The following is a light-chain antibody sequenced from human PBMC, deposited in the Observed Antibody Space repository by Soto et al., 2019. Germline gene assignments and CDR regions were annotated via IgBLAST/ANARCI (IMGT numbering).Light chain of an antibody. V-gene: IGKV1-5*03. J-gene: IGKJ1*01. CDR1: QTISSW. CDR3: QHYNSYSEA. Sequence: DIQMTQSPSTLSGSVGDRVTITCRASQTISSWLAWYQQKPGKAPKLLIYKASTLKSGVQSRFSGSRSGTEFTLTISSLQPDDFATYYCQHYNSYSEAVGQGTKVDIK. CDR2: KAS.